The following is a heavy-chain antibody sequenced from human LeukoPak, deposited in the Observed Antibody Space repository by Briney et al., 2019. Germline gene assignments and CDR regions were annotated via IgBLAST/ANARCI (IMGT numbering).Heavy chain of an antibody. CDR2: LGRGGKT. CDR3: AKRDSSGHHYFDY. V-gene: IGHV3-23*01. J-gene: IGHJ4*02. D-gene: IGHD3-22*01. CDR1: GFTFSSYG. Sequence: GGSLRLSCAASGFTFSSYGMTWVRQAPRKGLEWVSTLGRGGKTYYADSLKGQFIISRDNSVNTLYLQMNSLRAEDTAVYYCAKRDSSGHHYFDYWGQGILVTVSS.